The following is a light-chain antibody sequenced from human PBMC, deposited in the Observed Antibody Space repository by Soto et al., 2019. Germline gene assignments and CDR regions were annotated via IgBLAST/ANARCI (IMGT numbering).Light chain of an antibody. Sequence: QSVLTQPPSASGTPGQRVTISCSGSSSNIGSNYVNWYQHLPGTAPTLLIYSDDQRPSGVPDRFSGSKSGTSASLAISGLQPEDEADYFCAAWNDNPNGPGYVFGTGTKGTVL. CDR1: SSNIGSNY. CDR2: SDD. V-gene: IGLV1-44*01. J-gene: IGLJ1*01. CDR3: AAWNDNPNGPGYV.